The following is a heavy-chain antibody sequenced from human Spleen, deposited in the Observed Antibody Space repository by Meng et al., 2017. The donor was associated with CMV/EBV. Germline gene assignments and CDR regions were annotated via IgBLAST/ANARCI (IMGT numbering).Heavy chain of an antibody. Sequence: SIHSGFWLRQDPGKGPECIGSVYYRGNTYYNPSLKSRVTISVDTSNNQFSLKLTSVTAADTALYYCARGFSSSWYLGGQLKGVKFDPWGQGTLVTVSS. CDR2: VYYRGNT. CDR3: ARGFSSSWYLGGQLKGVKFDP. CDR1: SIHS. D-gene: IGHD6-13*01. V-gene: IGHV4-39*01. J-gene: IGHJ5*02.